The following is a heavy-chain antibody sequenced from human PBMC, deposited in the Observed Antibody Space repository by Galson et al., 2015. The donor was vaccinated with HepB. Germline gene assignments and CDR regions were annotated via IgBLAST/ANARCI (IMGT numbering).Heavy chain of an antibody. CDR3: ARDRYSYGKMWDY. CDR1: GFTFSSYW. Sequence: SLRLSCAASGFTFSSYWMSWVRQAPGKGLEWVANIKEDGSEKYYVDSVKGRFTISRDNAKNSLYLQMNSLRAEDTAVYYCARDRYSYGKMWDYWGQGTLVTVSS. D-gene: IGHD5-18*01. V-gene: IGHV3-7*01. CDR2: IKEDGSEK. J-gene: IGHJ4*02.